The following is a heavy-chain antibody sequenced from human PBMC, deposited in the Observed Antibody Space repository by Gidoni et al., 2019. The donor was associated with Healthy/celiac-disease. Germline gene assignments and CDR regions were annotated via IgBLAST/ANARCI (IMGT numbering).Heavy chain of an antibody. CDR3: ARDSGAFDI. CDR2: IYYSGST. D-gene: IGHD1-1*01. J-gene: IGHJ3*02. V-gene: IGHV4-61*01. CDR1: GGSVSSGSYY. Sequence: QVQLQESGPGLVKPSETLSLTCTVSGGSVSSGSYYWSWIRQPPGKGLEWIGYIYYSGSTNYNPSLKSRVTISVDTSKNQFSLKLSSVTAADTAVYYCARDSGAFDIWGQGTMVTVSS.